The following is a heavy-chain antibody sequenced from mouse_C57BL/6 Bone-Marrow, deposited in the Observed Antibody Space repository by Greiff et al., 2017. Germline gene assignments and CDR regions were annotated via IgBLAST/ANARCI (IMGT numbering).Heavy chain of an antibody. CDR2: IDPENGDT. J-gene: IGHJ4*01. D-gene: IGHD1-1*01. CDR1: GFNIKDDY. CDR3: ASGGSSPYYYAMDY. V-gene: IGHV14-4*01. Sequence: EVQLQQSGAELVRPGASVKLSCTASGFNIKDDYMHWVKQRPEQGLEWIGWIDPENGDTEYASKFQGKATITADTSSNTAYLQLSSLTSEDTAVYACASGGSSPYYYAMDYWGQGTSVTVSS.